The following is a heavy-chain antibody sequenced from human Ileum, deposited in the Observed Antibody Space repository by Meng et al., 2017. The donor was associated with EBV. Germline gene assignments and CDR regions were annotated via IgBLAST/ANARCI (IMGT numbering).Heavy chain of an antibody. D-gene: IGHD1-26*01. CDR2: IYYSGTT. CDR1: GYSISTTNW. V-gene: IGHV4-28*01. Sequence: EAGPGLVKPSDTLSLTCAVPGYSISTTNWWGWIRQPPGKGLEWIGHIYYSGTTYNNPSLKSRVTMSIDPSKNQFSLKLSSVTAVDTAVYYCARNSESGSYIDYWGLGTLVTVSS. CDR3: ARNSESGSYIDY. J-gene: IGHJ4*02.